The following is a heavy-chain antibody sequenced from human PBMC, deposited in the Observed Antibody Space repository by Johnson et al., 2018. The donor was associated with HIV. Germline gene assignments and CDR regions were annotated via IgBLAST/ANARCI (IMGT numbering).Heavy chain of an antibody. D-gene: IGHD1-14*01. Sequence: QVQLVESGGGVVQPGRSLRLSCAASGFTFTNYGMHWVRQAPGKGLEWVAVISHDGRNEYYTESVGGRFTISRDNSKNTLYLQMNSLRTEDTAVYYCARDRWEEPAALDMWGQGTMVTVSS. CDR2: ISHDGRNE. CDR3: ARDRWEEPAALDM. V-gene: IGHV3-30*03. J-gene: IGHJ3*02. CDR1: GFTFTNYG.